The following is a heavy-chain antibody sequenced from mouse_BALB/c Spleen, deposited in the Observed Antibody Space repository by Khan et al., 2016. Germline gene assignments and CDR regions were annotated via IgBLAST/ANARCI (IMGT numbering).Heavy chain of an antibody. CDR1: GFDFSRYW. CDR2: INPDSSTI. J-gene: IGHJ3*01. V-gene: IGHV4-1*02. D-gene: IGHD2-14*01. Sequence: EVKLLESGGGLVQPGGSLKLSCAASGFDFSRYWMSWVRQAPGKGLEWIGEINPDSSTINYTPSLKDKFIISRDNARNTLYLQMSKERSEDTALYYCVRRPLGTHGSWFAYWGEGTLVTVSA. CDR3: VRRPLGTHGSWFAY.